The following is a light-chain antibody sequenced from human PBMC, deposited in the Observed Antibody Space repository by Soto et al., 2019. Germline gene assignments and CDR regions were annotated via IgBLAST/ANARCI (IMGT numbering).Light chain of an antibody. V-gene: IGKV1-5*01. CDR2: DAS. J-gene: IGKJ1*01. CDR1: QSIASW. CDR3: QQYKSYSKT. Sequence: DIQMTQSPSTLAASVGDRVTITCRASQSIASWLAWYQQKPGKAPKLLIYDASSLERGVPSRFSGSGSGTGFTLTISSLQPDDFATYYCQQYKSYSKTFGQGTKVDI.